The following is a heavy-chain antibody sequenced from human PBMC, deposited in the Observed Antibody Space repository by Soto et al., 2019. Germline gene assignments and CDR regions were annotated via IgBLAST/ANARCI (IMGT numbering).Heavy chain of an antibody. V-gene: IGHV3-23*01. D-gene: IGHD3-3*01. CDR1: GFTFSSYT. J-gene: IGHJ3*02. CDR3: SKTSYYDFWSGYLPWYGDWGDVFDI. CDR2: ISGSGGST. Sequence: GGSLRLSCAASGFTFSSYTMSWVRQAPGKGLEWVSAISGSGGSTYYADSVKGRFTISRDNSKNTLYRQMNSLRAEDTAVYYCSKTSYYDFWSGYLPWYGDWGDVFDIWSQGTMVTGS.